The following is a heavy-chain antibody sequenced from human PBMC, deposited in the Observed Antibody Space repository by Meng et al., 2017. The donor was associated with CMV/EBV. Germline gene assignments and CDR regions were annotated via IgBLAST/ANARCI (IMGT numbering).Heavy chain of an antibody. CDR1: GFTFSVYA. V-gene: IGHV3-23*01. J-gene: IGHJ4*02. CDR2: ISGRGGST. D-gene: IGHD5-18*01. Sequence: SGFTFSVYAMSWVRQAPGKGLEWVSAISGRGGSTYYADSVKGRFTISRDNSKNTLYLQMNSLRAEDTAVYYCTSPMQGYSYGSGYHYWGQGTLVTVSS. CDR3: TSPMQGYSYGSGYHY.